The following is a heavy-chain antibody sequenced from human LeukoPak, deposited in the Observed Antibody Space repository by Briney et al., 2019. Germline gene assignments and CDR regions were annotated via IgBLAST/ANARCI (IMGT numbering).Heavy chain of an antibody. D-gene: IGHD2-2*01. V-gene: IGHV4-39*01. J-gene: IGHJ6*03. CDR2: IYYSGST. Sequence: SETLSLTCTVSGGSISSSRYYWGWIRQPPGKGLEWIGSIYYSGSTYYNPSLKSRVTISVDTSKNQFSLKLSSVTAADTAVYYCARTRRSTSYYYYYYMDVWGKGTTVTVSS. CDR3: ARTRRSTSYYYYYYMDV. CDR1: GGSISSSRYY.